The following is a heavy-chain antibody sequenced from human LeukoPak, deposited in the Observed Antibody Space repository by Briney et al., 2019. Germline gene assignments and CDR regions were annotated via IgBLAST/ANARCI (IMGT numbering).Heavy chain of an antibody. CDR3: VREGLERRTNFDY. V-gene: IGHV3-64D*06. J-gene: IGHJ4*02. D-gene: IGHD1-1*01. Sequence: GGSLRLSCSASGFTFTSHVMHWVRQAPGKGLQYVSGISMNVQTTYYAGSVKGRFTISRDSFKNTVYLQMNSLTAEDTAVYYCVREGLERRTNFDYWGQGTLVSVSS. CDR1: GFTFTSHV. CDR2: ISMNVQTT.